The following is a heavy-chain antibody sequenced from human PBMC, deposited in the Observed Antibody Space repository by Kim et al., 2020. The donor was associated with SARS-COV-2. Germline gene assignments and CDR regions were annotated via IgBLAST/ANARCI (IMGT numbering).Heavy chain of an antibody. J-gene: IGHJ4*02. V-gene: IGHV3-23*01. CDR3: TTGVGSYFDY. CDR1: GFTFSSYV. CDR2: ISGGGGTT. Sequence: GGSLRLSCAGSGFTFSSYVMRWVRQAPGEGLEWVSSISGGGGTTYYADSVKGRFTISRDNSRDTLYLQMSSLRADDTAVYYCTTGVGSYFDYWGQGTLVT. D-gene: IGHD7-27*01.